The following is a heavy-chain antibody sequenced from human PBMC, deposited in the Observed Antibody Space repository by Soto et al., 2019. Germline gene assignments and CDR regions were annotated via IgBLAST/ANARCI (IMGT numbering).Heavy chain of an antibody. Sequence: GGSLRLSCAVSRFTFSSYWMSWVRQAPGKGLEWVANIKEDGSEKYYVDSVKGRFTISRDNAKNSLYLQMNSLRGEDTAVYYCARSRSTVFTLNYYYYMDVWGKGTTVTVSS. J-gene: IGHJ6*03. CDR3: ARSRSTVFTLNYYYYMDV. V-gene: IGHV3-7*01. CDR2: IKEDGSEK. CDR1: RFTFSSYW. D-gene: IGHD4-4*01.